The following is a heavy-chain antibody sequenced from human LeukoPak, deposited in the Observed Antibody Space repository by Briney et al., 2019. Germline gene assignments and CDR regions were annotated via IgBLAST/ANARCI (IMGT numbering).Heavy chain of an antibody. V-gene: IGHV4-4*07. D-gene: IGHD3-16*02. CDR2: LYPSGSS. J-gene: IGHJ3*01. CDR1: GASISSYY. CDR3: ARDYINYDYVWGSYRRDSLDDAFDF. Sequence: SETLSLTCTVSGASISSYYWGWIRQPAGKGLEWIGRLYPSGSSNYNPSLKSRVTISGDTSKNQFSMKLNSVTAADTAVYYCARDYINYDYVWGSYRRDSLDDAFDFWGQGSMVTVSS.